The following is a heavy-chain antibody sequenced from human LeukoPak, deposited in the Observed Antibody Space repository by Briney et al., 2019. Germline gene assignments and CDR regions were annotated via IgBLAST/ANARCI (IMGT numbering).Heavy chain of an antibody. Sequence: SETLSLTCTVSGGSISSYYWSWIRQPPGKGLEWIGYIYYSGSTNYNPSLKSRVTISVDTSKNQFSLKLSSVTAADTAVYYCARDKVSLDSSDAFDIWGQGTMATVSS. CDR1: GGSISSYY. CDR2: IYYSGST. J-gene: IGHJ3*02. D-gene: IGHD3-22*01. CDR3: ARDKVSLDSSDAFDI. V-gene: IGHV4-59*01.